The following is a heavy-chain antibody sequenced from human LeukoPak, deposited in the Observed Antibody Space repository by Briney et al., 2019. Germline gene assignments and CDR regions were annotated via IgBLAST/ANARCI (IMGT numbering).Heavy chain of an antibody. D-gene: IGHD2/OR15-2a*01. Sequence: GGSLRLSCAASGFTYSSYTMNWVRQAPGKGLEWVSSISSSSSYIYYPDSVKGRFIISRDNAKNSLYLQMNSLRAEDTAVYYCTRDLSSIEDYWGQGTLVTVSS. V-gene: IGHV3-21*01. CDR1: GFTYSSYT. J-gene: IGHJ4*02. CDR3: TRDLSSIEDY. CDR2: ISSSSSYI.